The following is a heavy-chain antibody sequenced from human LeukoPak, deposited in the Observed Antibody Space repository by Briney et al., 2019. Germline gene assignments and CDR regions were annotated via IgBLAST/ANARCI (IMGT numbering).Heavy chain of an antibody. Sequence: SDTLSLTCTVSIPPSSSWGYYGPGIRQPPAKGLNWIGIIDRTGSTYYNPSLNSRVTISADMSKHQFSLNLYSVAATDTGVYSCVTGCSTNTSCYDCRGACDGWGQGTMVTVSS. V-gene: IGHV4-39*01. CDR1: IPPSSSWGYY. J-gene: IGHJ3*01. CDR3: VTGCSTNTSCYDCRGACDG. D-gene: IGHD2-2*01. CDR2: IDRTGST.